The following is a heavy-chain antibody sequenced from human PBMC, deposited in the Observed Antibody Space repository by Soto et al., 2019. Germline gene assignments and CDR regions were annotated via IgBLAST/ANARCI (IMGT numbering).Heavy chain of an antibody. CDR3: ARWEIVGATDYYYYGMDV. Sequence: ASVKVSCKASGYTFTSYAMNWVRQAPGQRLEWMGWINAGNGNTKYSQKFQGRVTITRDTSASTAYMELSSLRSEDTAVYYCARWEIVGATDYYYYGMDVWGQGTTVTVSS. J-gene: IGHJ6*02. D-gene: IGHD1-26*01. CDR2: INAGNGNT. V-gene: IGHV1-3*01. CDR1: GYTFTSYA.